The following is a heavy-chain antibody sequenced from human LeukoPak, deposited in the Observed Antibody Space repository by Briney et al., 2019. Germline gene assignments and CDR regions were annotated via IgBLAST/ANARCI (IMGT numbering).Heavy chain of an antibody. J-gene: IGHJ4*02. CDR3: AKDRYYYDSSGYPGH. Sequence: ASVKVSCKASGYTFTSYAMHWVRQAPGQRLEWMGWINAGNGNTKYSQKFQGRVTITRDTSASTAYMELSSLRSEDTAVYYCAKDRYYYDSSGYPGHWGQGTLVTVSS. CDR1: GYTFTSYA. V-gene: IGHV1-3*01. CDR2: INAGNGNT. D-gene: IGHD3-22*01.